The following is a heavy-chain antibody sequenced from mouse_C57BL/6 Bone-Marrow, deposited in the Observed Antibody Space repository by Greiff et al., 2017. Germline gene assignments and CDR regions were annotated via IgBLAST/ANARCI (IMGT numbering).Heavy chain of an antibody. D-gene: IGHD2-1*01. V-gene: IGHV1-59*01. J-gene: IGHJ3*01. Sequence: QVQLQQPGAELVRPGTSVKLSCKASGYTFTSYWMHWVKQRPGQGLEWIGVIDPSDSYTNYNQKFKGKATLTVATSSSTAYMQLSSLTSEDSAVYYGAPIYDGNPVAYWGQGTLVTVSA. CDR3: APIYDGNPVAY. CDR1: GYTFTSYW. CDR2: IDPSDSYT.